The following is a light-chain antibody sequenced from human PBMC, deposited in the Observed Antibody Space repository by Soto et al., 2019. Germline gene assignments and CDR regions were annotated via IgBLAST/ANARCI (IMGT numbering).Light chain of an antibody. V-gene: IGLV2-23*02. CDR1: SSDVGSYNL. CDR3: CSYAGSRWV. Sequence: QSALTQPVSVSGSPGQSITISCTGTSSDVGSYNLVSWYQQHPGKAPKLMIYEVSKRPSGVSNRFSGSKSGNTASLTISGLQAEDEADYYCCSYAGSRWVFGGGTKLTVL. CDR2: EVS. J-gene: IGLJ3*02.